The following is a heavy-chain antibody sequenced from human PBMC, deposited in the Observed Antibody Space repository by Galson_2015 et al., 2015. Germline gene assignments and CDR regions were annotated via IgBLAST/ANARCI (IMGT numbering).Heavy chain of an antibody. CDR3: ARLTLGGAYDI. CDR1: GGSINSGSYY. D-gene: IGHD3-16*01. CDR2: IYYSGSA. V-gene: IGHV4-39*01. J-gene: IGHJ3*02. Sequence: SETLSLTCSVSGGSINSGSYYWGWIRQPPGKGLEWIGSIYYSGSAYYKPSLKSRVTISIDTSKNQFSLKLSSVTAADTAVYYCARLTLGGAYDIWGQGTMVTVSP.